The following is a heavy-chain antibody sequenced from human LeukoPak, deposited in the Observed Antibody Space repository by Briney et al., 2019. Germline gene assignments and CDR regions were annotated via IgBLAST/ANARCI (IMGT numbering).Heavy chain of an antibody. V-gene: IGHV3-9*01. Sequence: PGGSLRLSCAASGFTFDDYAMHWVRQAPGKGLEWVSGISWNSGSIGYADSVKGRFTISRDNAKNSLYLQMNSLRSEDTALYYCAKIAGSWPHYFDYWGQGTLVTVSS. CDR3: AKIAGSWPHYFDY. J-gene: IGHJ4*02. CDR2: ISWNSGSI. D-gene: IGHD6-13*01. CDR1: GFTFDDYA.